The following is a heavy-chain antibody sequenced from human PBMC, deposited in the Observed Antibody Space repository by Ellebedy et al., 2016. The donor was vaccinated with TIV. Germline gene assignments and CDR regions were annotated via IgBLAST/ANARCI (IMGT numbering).Heavy chain of an antibody. CDR3: ARVSNGNTVVDY. V-gene: IGHV1-8*01. J-gene: IGHJ4*02. CDR1: GYSFTNYD. CDR2: MNPNSGDT. D-gene: IGHD2-21*01. Sequence: AASVKVSCKASGYSFTNYDINWVRQATGQGLEWMGWMNPNSGDTGSAQKFQGRVIMTRGTSTGTAYLELRSLSSEDTAVYYCARVSNGNTVVDYWGQGTLVTVSS.